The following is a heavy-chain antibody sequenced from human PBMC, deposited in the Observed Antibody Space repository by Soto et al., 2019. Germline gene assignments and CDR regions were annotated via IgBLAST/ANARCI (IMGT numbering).Heavy chain of an antibody. CDR1: GFTFSSYA. CDR2: ISGSGGST. Sequence: EVQLLDSGGGLVQPGGSLRLSCAASGFTFSSYAMSWVRQAPGKGLEWVSAISGSGGSTYYADSVKGRFTISRDNSKNTLYLQMNSLRAEDTAVYYCAKAGDTAMVRLSHVDYWGQGTLVTVSS. CDR3: AKAGDTAMVRLSHVDY. V-gene: IGHV3-23*01. J-gene: IGHJ4*02. D-gene: IGHD5-18*01.